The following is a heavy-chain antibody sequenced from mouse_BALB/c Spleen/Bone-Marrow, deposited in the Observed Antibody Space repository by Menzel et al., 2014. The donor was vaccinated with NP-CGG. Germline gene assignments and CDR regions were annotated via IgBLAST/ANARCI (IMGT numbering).Heavy chain of an antibody. Sequence: QVQLQQSGPGLVSPSQSLSIPCTVSGFSLTSYGVHWVRQPPGKGLEWLGVIWAGGSTNYNSALMSRLSISKDNSKSQVFLKMNSLQTDDTAMYYCARYYLYAMDYWGQGTSVTVSS. CDR3: ARYYLYAMDY. J-gene: IGHJ4*01. CDR2: IWAGGST. D-gene: IGHD1-1*02. CDR1: GFSLTSYG. V-gene: IGHV2-9*02.